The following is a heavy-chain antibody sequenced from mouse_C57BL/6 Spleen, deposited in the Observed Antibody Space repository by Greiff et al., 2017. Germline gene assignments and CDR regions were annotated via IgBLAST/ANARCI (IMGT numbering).Heavy chain of an antibody. V-gene: IGHV3-6*01. J-gene: IGHJ4*01. Sequence: DVQLQESGPGLVKPSQSLSLTCSVTGYSITSGYYWNWIRQFPGNKLEWMGYISYDGSNNYNPSLKNRISITRDTSKNQSYLTLNSLTTEDTATYYCARRCYYYSSSYSLDYWGQGTSVTVSS. CDR1: GYSITSGYY. CDR3: ARRCYYYSSSYSLDY. D-gene: IGHD1-1*01. CDR2: ISYDGSN.